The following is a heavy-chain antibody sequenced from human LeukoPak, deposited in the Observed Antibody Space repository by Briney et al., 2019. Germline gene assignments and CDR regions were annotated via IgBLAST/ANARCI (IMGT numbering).Heavy chain of an antibody. J-gene: IGHJ4*02. CDR3: TRGPMIVVVIAALFDY. CDR1: GFTFGDYA. Sequence: GGSLRLSCTASGFTFGDYAMSWVRQAPGKGLEWVGFIRSKAYGGTTEYAASVKGRFTISRDDSKSIVYLKMNSPKTEDTAVYYCTRGPMIVVVIAALFDYWGQGTLVTVSS. V-gene: IGHV3-49*04. CDR2: IRSKAYGGTT. D-gene: IGHD3-22*01.